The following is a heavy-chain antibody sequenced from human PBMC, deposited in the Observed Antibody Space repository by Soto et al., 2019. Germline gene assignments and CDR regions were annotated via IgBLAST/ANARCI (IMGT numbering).Heavy chain of an antibody. CDR1: GFTFRTYW. D-gene: IGHD1-26*01. J-gene: IGHJ4*02. CDR3: ARDPGWGAFDS. V-gene: IGHV3-7*03. Sequence: EVQLVESGGGLVQPGGALRLFCSASGFTFRTYWMNWVRQAPGVGLEEVAMINPDGSAKFYVDSVKGRFTISRDNAKNSLFLQMNGLRAEDTAIYYCARDPGWGAFDSWGQGTLVTVSS. CDR2: INPDGSAK.